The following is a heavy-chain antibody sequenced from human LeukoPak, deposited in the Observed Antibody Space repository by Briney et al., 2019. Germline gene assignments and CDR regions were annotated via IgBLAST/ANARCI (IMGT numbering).Heavy chain of an antibody. Sequence: ASVTVSCKASGYTLTDYYLHWVGQAPGQGLKWMGWINPNSGATHYAQSFQARVTMTRDTSIASSYMQLTGLESDDTAVYYCARGRRILGGPENAGDFFDFWGQGSLVTVSS. CDR3: ARGRRILGGPENAGDFFDF. D-gene: IGHD3-16*01. CDR2: INPNSGAT. V-gene: IGHV1-2*02. J-gene: IGHJ4*01. CDR1: GYTLTDYY.